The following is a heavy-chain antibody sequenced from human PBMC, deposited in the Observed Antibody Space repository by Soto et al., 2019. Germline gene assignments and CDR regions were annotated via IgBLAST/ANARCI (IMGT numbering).Heavy chain of an antibody. CDR2: MNQNSGNT. D-gene: IGHD2-2*01. V-gene: IGHV1-8*01. Sequence: ARVKVSCKAAGYFITSYDSICVIQETGKGREWMGWMNQNSGNTGYAQKVKGRVTMTRNTSISTAYMELSSLRSEDTAVYKRARGQVPAATTETLAYWVKGTLVPVSS. CDR1: GYFITSYD. J-gene: IGHJ4*02. CDR3: ARGQVPAATTETLAY.